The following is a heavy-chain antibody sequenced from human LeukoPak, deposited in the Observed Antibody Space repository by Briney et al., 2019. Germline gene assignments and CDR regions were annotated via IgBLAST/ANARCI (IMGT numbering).Heavy chain of an antibody. CDR1: GYTFTGYY. D-gene: IGHD5-24*01. V-gene: IGHV1-2*02. Sequence: ASVKVSCKASGYTFTGYYMHWVRQAPGQGLEWMGWINPNSGGTNYAQNFQGRVTMTRDTSISTAYMELSRLRSDDTAVYYCAREGEGYNPEGGWFDPWGQGTLVTVSS. J-gene: IGHJ5*02. CDR2: INPNSGGT. CDR3: AREGEGYNPEGGWFDP.